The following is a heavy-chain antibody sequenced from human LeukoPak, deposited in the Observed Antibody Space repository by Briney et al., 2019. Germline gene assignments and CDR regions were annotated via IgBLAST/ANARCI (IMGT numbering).Heavy chain of an antibody. D-gene: IGHD3-22*01. CDR3: ATTHYYGSSGLYYYYGMDV. CDR2: FDPEDGET. CDR1: GYTLTELS. Sequence: GASVKVSCKVSGYTLTELSMHWVRQAPGKGLEWMGGFDPEDGETIYAQKFQGRVTMTEDTSTDTAYMELSSLRSEDTAVYYCATTHYYGSSGLYYYYGMDVWGQGTTVTVSS. V-gene: IGHV1-24*01. J-gene: IGHJ6*02.